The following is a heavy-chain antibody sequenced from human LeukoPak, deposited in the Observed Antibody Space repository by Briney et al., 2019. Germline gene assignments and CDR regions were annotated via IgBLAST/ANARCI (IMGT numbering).Heavy chain of an antibody. CDR2: IKQDGSEK. J-gene: IGHJ4*02. Sequence: GGSLRLSCAASGFTFSSYWMSWVRQAPGQGLEWVANIKQDGSEKYYVDSMKGRFTISRDNAKNSLYLQMNSMRAEDTAVYFCARARPYRGYDPYFEYWGKGTLVTVSS. CDR1: GFTFSSYW. D-gene: IGHD5-12*01. CDR3: ARARPYRGYDPYFEY. V-gene: IGHV3-7*01.